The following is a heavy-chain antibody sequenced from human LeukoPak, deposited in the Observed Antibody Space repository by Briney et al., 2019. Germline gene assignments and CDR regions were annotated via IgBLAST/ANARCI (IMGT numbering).Heavy chain of an antibody. D-gene: IGHD3-16*02. CDR2: ISSSSSYI. Sequence: GGSLRLSCAASGFTFSSYSMNWVRQAPGKGLEWVSSISSSSSYIYYADAVKGRFTISRDNAKNSLYLQMNSLRAEDTAVYYCARDRSITFGGVIAHWGQGTLVTVSS. CDR1: GFTFSSYS. CDR3: ARDRSITFGGVIAH. V-gene: IGHV3-21*01. J-gene: IGHJ4*02.